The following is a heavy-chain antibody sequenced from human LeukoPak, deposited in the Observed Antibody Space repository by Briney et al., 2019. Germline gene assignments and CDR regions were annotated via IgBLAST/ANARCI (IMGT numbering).Heavy chain of an antibody. Sequence: GRSLRLSCVASGFIFSSYVMHWVRQAPGKGLEWVALISYDGSFKFYADSVKGRFTIFRDNSRNTLYLQMSSLRVEDTAVYYCVVQITYGELSDPDFWGQGILVTVSS. D-gene: IGHD3-16*02. J-gene: IGHJ4*02. CDR2: ISYDGSFK. CDR1: GFIFSSYV. V-gene: IGHV3-30*04. CDR3: VVQITYGELSDPDF.